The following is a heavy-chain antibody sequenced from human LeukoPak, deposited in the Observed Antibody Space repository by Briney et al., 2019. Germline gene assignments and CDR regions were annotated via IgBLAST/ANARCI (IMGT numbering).Heavy chain of an antibody. J-gene: IGHJ4*02. Sequence: GGSLSLSCAASGFTFSSYAMSWVRQAPGKGLEWVSAISGSGGSTYYADSVKGRFTISRDNSKNTLYLQMNSLRAEDTAVYYCTKDGPYYDFWSGYMYYFDYWGQGTLVTVSS. CDR3: TKDGPYYDFWSGYMYYFDY. CDR2: ISGSGGST. D-gene: IGHD3-3*01. CDR1: GFTFSSYA. V-gene: IGHV3-23*01.